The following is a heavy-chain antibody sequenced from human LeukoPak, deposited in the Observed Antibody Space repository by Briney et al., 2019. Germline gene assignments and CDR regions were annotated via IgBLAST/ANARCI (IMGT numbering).Heavy chain of an antibody. CDR1: GFYVGRYW. D-gene: IGHD4-17*01. V-gene: IGHV3-7*03. J-gene: IGHJ5*02. Sequence: GGSLRLSCAASGFYVGRYWMSWVRQAPGEGLEWVANKKQDESEKDYVDSVKGRFTISRDNSKNTLYLQMNSLRAEDTAIYYCAKDDYGDFRPNWFDPWGQGTLVTVSS. CDR3: AKDDYGDFRPNWFDP. CDR2: KKQDESEK.